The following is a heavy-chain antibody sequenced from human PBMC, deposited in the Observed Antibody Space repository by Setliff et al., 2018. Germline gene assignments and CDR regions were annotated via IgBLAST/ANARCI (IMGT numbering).Heavy chain of an antibody. Sequence: ASVKVSCKVSGYTLTELSMHWVRQAPGKGLEWMGGFDPEGGETIYAQKFQGRVTMTEDTSTDTAYMELSSLRSEDTAVYYCARGDGTTYPSDYWGQGTLVTVSS. CDR1: GYTLTELS. V-gene: IGHV1-24*01. CDR2: FDPEGGET. J-gene: IGHJ4*02. D-gene: IGHD1-1*01. CDR3: ARGDGTTYPSDY.